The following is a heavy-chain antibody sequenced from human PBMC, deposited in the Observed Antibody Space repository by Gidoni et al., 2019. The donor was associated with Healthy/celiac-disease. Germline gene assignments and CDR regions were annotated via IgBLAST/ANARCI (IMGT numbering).Heavy chain of an antibody. Sequence: QVQLQQWGAGLLKLSETLSLTCAVYAGSFSGYYWSWIRQPPGKGLEGIGEINHGGSTNYNPSLKSRVTISVDTSKNQCSLKLSSVTAADTAVYYCARGRRGSGVWYYGMDVWGQGTTVTVSS. CDR3: ARGRRGSGVWYYGMDV. V-gene: IGHV4-34*01. CDR1: AGSFSGYY. CDR2: INHGGST. J-gene: IGHJ6*02. D-gene: IGHD3-10*01.